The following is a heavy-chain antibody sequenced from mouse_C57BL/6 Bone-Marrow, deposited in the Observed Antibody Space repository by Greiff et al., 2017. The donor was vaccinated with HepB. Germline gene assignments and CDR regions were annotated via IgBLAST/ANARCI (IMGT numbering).Heavy chain of an antibody. D-gene: IGHD1-1*01. Sequence: VQLQESDAELVKPGASVKISCKVSGYTFTDHTIHWMQQRPEQGLEWIGYIYPRDGSTKYKEKVKGKATLTADKSSSTAYMQLNSLTSEDSAVYFCAREITTVVEDYAMDYWGQGTSVTVSS. CDR2: IYPRDGST. V-gene: IGHV1-78*01. J-gene: IGHJ4*01. CDR3: AREITTVVEDYAMDY. CDR1: GYTFTDHT.